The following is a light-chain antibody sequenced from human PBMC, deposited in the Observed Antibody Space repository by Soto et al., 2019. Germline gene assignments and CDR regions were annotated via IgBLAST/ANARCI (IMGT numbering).Light chain of an antibody. CDR1: QDIAIY. CDR2: AAS. Sequence: IQLTQSPSSLSASVGDRGSITFRASQDIAIYLAWYQQKPGEAPKLLIYAASTLYGGVPSRFSGSGSGTEFTLTISSLQPDDFATYYCQQYNSYCTFGQGTKVDI. J-gene: IGKJ2*02. CDR3: QQYNSYCT. V-gene: IGKV1-9*01.